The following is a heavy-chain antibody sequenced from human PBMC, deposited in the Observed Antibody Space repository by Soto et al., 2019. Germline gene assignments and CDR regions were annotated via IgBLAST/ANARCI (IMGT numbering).Heavy chain of an antibody. CDR1: GFTFRTYW. V-gene: IGHV3-74*03. Sequence: EVQLVESGGGLVQPGGSLRLSCAASGFTFRTYWMHWVRQSPGKGLVWVSRIDAAGSGTTYADAVEGRFTISRDNAKNRLYLQMNSLRAAETAVYYCARDQTVTGPSTFDYCGQGTMVPVSS. CDR2: IDAAGSGT. D-gene: IGHD6-19*01. J-gene: IGHJ4*02. CDR3: ARDQTVTGPSTFDY.